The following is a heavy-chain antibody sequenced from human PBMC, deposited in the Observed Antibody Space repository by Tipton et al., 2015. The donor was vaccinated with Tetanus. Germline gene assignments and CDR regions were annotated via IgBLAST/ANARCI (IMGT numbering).Heavy chain of an antibody. CDR3: AKDDAGLAQRGGFYFDS. J-gene: IGHJ4*02. V-gene: IGHV3-53*05. CDR2: MYSGGDT. Sequence: SLRLSCVASGFIVSSHYMSWVRQAPGKGLEWVSVMYSGGDTYYVDSVKGRFSISRDNSKNTFYLEMHSLRSEDTAVYFCAKDDAGLAQRGGFYFDSWGQGTLVTVSS. CDR1: GFIVSSHY. D-gene: IGHD3/OR15-3a*01.